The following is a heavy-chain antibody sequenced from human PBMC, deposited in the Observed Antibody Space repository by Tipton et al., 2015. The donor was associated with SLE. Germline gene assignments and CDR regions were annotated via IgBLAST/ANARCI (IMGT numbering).Heavy chain of an antibody. Sequence: SLRLSCAASGFTFSSYSMNWVRQAPGKGLEWVSYISSSSSTIYYADSVKGRFTISRDNAKNSLYLQMNSLRAEDTAVYYCARDHGSSGWTFDYLGQGALVTVSS. CDR1: GFTFSSYS. J-gene: IGHJ4*02. V-gene: IGHV3-48*01. CDR3: ARDHGSSGWTFDY. D-gene: IGHD6-19*01. CDR2: ISSSSSTI.